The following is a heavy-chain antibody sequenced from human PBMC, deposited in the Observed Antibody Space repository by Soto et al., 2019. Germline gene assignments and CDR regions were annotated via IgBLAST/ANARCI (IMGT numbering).Heavy chain of an antibody. CDR2: ITSSSTYI. V-gene: IGHV3-21*01. CDR3: ATGGDSSGFQSYSYYGMDV. Sequence: EVQLVESGGGLVQPGGSLRLSCSASGFSFSPYILNWVRQAPGKGLEWVSSITSSSTYIYYADSVRGRFTISRDNAKNSLSLQVNSLRAEDSAVYYCATGGDSSGFQSYSYYGMDVWGQGTTVTVSS. D-gene: IGHD3-22*01. J-gene: IGHJ6*02. CDR1: GFSFSPYI.